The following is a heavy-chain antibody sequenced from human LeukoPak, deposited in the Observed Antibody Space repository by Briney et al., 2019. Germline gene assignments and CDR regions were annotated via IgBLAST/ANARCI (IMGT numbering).Heavy chain of an antibody. CDR2: IIPILGIA. CDR1: GGTFSSCA. Sequence: ASVKVSCKASGGTFSSCAISWVRQAPGQGLEWMGRIIPILGIANYAQKFQGRITITADKSTSTAYMELSSLRSEDTAVYYCVTRGSSSGLDYWGQGTLVTVSS. D-gene: IGHD6-6*01. V-gene: IGHV1-69*04. CDR3: VTRGSSSGLDY. J-gene: IGHJ4*02.